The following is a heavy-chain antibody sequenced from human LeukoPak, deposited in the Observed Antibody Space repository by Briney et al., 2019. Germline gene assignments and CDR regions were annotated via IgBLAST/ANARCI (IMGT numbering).Heavy chain of an antibody. CDR2: IYNDGTT. D-gene: IGHD1-14*01. CDR3: ARRPGN. V-gene: IGHV3-53*01. J-gene: IGHJ4*02. Sequence: PGGSLRLSCAASGFTVITSFMSWVRQAPGKGLEWISVIYNDGTTYYADSVKGRFTISRDSSKNTLFLQMNDLTVEDTARYYCARRPGNWGQGILVIVSS. CDR1: GFTVITSF.